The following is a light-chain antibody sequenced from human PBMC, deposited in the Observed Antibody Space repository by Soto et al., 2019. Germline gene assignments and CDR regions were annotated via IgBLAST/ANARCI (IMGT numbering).Light chain of an antibody. CDR2: STS. CDR1: SGSVSTRYY. Sequence: QTVVTQEPSFSVSPGGTVTLTCGVSSGSVSTRYYPSWYQQTPGQAPRTLIYSTSTRSSGVPDRFSGSIVGNKAALTISGAQADDESDYYCRSYTSSSTWVFGGGTKLTVL. J-gene: IGLJ3*02. V-gene: IGLV8-61*01. CDR3: RSYTSSSTWV.